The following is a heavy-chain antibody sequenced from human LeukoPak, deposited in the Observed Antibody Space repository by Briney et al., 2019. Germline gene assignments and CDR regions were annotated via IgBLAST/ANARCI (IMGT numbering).Heavy chain of an antibody. CDR2: INHSGST. Sequence: SEILSFTCAVDGGSFSGYYWSWIRKPPGKGLEWIGEINHSGSTNYNPSFKSRVTISVDTSKNQFSLKLSSVNAADTAVYYCARRRDSSGFIRRDYFDYWGQGTLVTVSS. CDR1: GGSFSGYY. V-gene: IGHV4-34*01. CDR3: ARRRDSSGFIRRDYFDY. J-gene: IGHJ4*02. D-gene: IGHD3-22*01.